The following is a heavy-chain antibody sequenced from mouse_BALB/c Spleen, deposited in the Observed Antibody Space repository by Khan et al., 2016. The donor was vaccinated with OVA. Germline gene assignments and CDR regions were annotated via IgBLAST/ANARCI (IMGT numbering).Heavy chain of an antibody. J-gene: IGHJ2*01. V-gene: IGHV5-4*02. CDR1: GFTFSDYY. CDR3: SRGETWSFDY. CDR2: ISDGGSYT. Sequence: EVQGVESGGGLVKPGGSLKLSCAASGFTFSDYYMYWVRQTPEKRLEWVATISDGGSYTYYPDSVKGRFTISRDNDKNNLYLHMSRLKSEDTAMYYCSRGETWSFDYWGQGTTLTVSS.